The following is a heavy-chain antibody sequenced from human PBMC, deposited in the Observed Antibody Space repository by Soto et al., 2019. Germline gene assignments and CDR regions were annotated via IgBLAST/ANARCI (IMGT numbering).Heavy chain of an antibody. V-gene: IGHV4-59*01. CDR3: ARADRKWLDP. J-gene: IGHJ5*02. CDR2: VYDGGST. CDR1: GGPMYSYF. Sequence: KSSETLSLTCTVSGGPMYSYFWHWIRQTPGKGLEWIGYVYDGGSTNYNPSLKSRVTFSVDTSKNQVSLKLRSVTAADTAVYYCARADRKWLDPWGLGFLVTVSS.